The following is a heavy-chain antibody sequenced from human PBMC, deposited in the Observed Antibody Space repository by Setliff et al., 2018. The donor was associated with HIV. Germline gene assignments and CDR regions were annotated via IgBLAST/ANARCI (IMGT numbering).Heavy chain of an antibody. CDR2: IYSSGST. V-gene: IGHV4-59*01. D-gene: IGHD3-22*01. CDR1: SGSIRSYY. CDR3: ARDVTYYYDSGGRDYYGMDV. J-gene: IGHJ6*02. Sequence: SETLSLTCTVSSGSIRSYYWSWIRQPPWQGLEWIGYIYSSGSTNYNPSLKSRVTISVDTSKNQFSLKLSSVTAADTAVYYCARDVTYYYDSGGRDYYGMDVWGQGTTVTVSS.